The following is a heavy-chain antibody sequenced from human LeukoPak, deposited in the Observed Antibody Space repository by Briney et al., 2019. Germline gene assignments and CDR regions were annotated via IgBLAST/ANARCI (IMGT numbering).Heavy chain of an antibody. D-gene: IGHD3-9*01. V-gene: IGHV3-23*01. Sequence: PGGSLRLSCAASGFTFSSYAMTWVRQAPGKGLEWVSAISGSGGSSYYADSVKGRFTISRDNSKNTLYLQMNSLRAEDTAVYYCAKALSLRHFDWVLYIDHWGQGTLVTVSS. J-gene: IGHJ4*02. CDR2: ISGSGGSS. CDR1: GFTFSSYA. CDR3: AKALSLRHFDWVLYIDH.